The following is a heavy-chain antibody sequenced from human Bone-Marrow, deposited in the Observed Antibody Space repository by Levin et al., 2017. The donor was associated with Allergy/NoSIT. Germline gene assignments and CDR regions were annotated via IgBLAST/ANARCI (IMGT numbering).Heavy chain of an antibody. CDR1: GFTFSSYA. Sequence: PGGSLRLSCAASGFTFSSYAMHWVRQAPGKGLEWVAVISYDGSNKYYADSVKGRFTISRDNSKNTLYLQMNSLRAEDTAVYYCARVGDHIVVVTATGINWFDPWGQGTLVTVSS. CDR2: ISYDGSNK. D-gene: IGHD2-21*02. J-gene: IGHJ5*02. CDR3: ARVGDHIVVVTATGINWFDP. V-gene: IGHV3-30-3*01.